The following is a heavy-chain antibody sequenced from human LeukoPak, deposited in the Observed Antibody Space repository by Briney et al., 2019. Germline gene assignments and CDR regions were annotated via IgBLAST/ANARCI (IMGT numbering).Heavy chain of an antibody. CDR2: ISYDGSNK. CDR3: AREHLPVTTFGWFDP. V-gene: IGHV3-30-3*01. J-gene: IGHJ5*02. CDR1: GFTFSSYA. D-gene: IGHD3-16*01. Sequence: PGRSLRLSCAASGFTFSSYAMHWVRQAPGKGLEGVAVISYDGSNKYYADSVKGRFTISRDNSKNTLYLQMNSLRAEDTAVYYCAREHLPVTTFGWFDPWGQGTLVTVSS.